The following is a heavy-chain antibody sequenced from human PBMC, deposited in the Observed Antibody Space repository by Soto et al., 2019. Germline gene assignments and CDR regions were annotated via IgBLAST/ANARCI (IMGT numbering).Heavy chain of an antibody. Sequence: QITLKESGPTLVKPTQTLTLTCTFSGFSLSTSGVGVGWIRQPPGKALEWLALIYWDDDKRYSPSLKSRLTITKDTSKNQVVLTMTNMDPVDTATDYCAHTMTPPTTVTFDYWGQGTLVTVSS. D-gene: IGHD4-17*01. J-gene: IGHJ4*02. CDR3: AHTMTPPTTVTFDY. CDR1: GFSLSTSGVG. CDR2: IYWDDDK. V-gene: IGHV2-5*02.